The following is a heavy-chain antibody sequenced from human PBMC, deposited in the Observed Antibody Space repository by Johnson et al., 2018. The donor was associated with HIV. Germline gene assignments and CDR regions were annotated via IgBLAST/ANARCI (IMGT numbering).Heavy chain of an antibody. CDR2: INSDGSST. CDR1: GFTFSSYW. CDR3: ARDKAVGYSSGWHAFDI. Sequence: VRLVESGGGVVQPGRSLRLSCAASGFTFSSYWMHWVRQAPGKGLVWVSRINSDGSSTSYADSVKGRFTISRDNAKNTLYLQMNSLRAEDTAVYYCARDKAVGYSSGWHAFDIWGQGTMVTVSS. J-gene: IGHJ3*02. V-gene: IGHV3-74*01. D-gene: IGHD6-19*01.